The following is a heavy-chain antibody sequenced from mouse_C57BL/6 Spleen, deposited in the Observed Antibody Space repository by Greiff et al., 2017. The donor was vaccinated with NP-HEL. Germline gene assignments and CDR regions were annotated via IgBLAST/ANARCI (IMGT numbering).Heavy chain of an antibody. V-gene: IGHV2-2*01. CDR3: ARMITTGSYYFDY. J-gene: IGHJ2*01. CDR1: GFSLTSYG. Sequence: VQLQQSGPGLVQPSQSLSITCTVSGFSLTSYGVHWVRQSPGKGLEWLGVIWSGGSTDYNAAFISRLSISKDNSKSQVFFKMNSLQADDTAIYYCARMITTGSYYFDYWGQGTTLTVSS. CDR2: IWSGGST. D-gene: IGHD2-4*01.